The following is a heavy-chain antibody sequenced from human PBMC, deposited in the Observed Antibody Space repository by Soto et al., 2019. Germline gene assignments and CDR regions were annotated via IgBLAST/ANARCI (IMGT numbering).Heavy chain of an antibody. J-gene: IGHJ4*02. V-gene: IGHV2-5*02. CDR1: GFSLITSGVG. CDR3: AHTMAPRIFDS. CDR2: IYWDDDT. Sequence: QITLKEAGPTLVKPTQTLTLTCSFSGFSLITSGVGVGWIRQPPGMALEWLALIYWDDDTGYSTSLRNRLTITKATSRNQVVLTRTNMDPADTATYYCAHTMAPRIFDSWGQGTLVTVSS.